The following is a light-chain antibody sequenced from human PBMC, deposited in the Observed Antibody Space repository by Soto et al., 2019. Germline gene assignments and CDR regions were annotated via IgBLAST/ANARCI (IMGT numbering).Light chain of an antibody. Sequence: ILLTQSPGTLSLSPGERATLSCRASQSVSSRYLAWYQQKPGQAPRLLIYGASSRATGIPDRFSGSGTATDFTLTISSLEPEDFAAYYCQQRSDWHTITFGQGTRLEIK. CDR3: QQRSDWHTIT. J-gene: IGKJ5*01. CDR2: GAS. V-gene: IGKV3D-20*02. CDR1: QSVSSRY.